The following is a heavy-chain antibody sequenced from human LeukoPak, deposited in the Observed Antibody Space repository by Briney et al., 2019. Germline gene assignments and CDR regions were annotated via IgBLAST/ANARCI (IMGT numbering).Heavy chain of an antibody. CDR1: GFTFDDYA. Sequence: GGSLRLSCAASGFTFDDYAMRWVRQAPGKGLEWVSGISWNSGSIGYADSVKGRFTISRDNAKNSLYLQMNSLRAEDTALYYCAKDATWAHDAFDIWGQGTMVTVSS. J-gene: IGHJ3*02. CDR2: ISWNSGSI. D-gene: IGHD1-26*01. CDR3: AKDATWAHDAFDI. V-gene: IGHV3-9*01.